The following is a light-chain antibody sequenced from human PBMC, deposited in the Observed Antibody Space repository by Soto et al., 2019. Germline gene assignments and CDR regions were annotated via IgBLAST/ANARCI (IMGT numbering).Light chain of an antibody. V-gene: IGKV1-33*01. CDR3: QQYEKPPYT. CDR2: EAS. CDR1: QDITNY. J-gene: IGKJ2*01. Sequence: DIQMTQSPSSLSASVGDRVNITCQASQDITNYLNWFQQKPGKAPKVLISEASFLQTGVPSRFSGSQSGTDFTFTISSLQPEDIATYYCQQYEKPPYTFGQGTKVEIK.